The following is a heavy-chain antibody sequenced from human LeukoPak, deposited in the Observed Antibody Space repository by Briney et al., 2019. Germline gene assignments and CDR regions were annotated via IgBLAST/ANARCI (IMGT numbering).Heavy chain of an antibody. V-gene: IGHV3-64*01. Sequence: GGSLRLSCAASGFTFSSYAMHWVRQAPGKGLEYVSAISSNGGSTYYANSVKGRFTISRDNSKNTLYLQMGSLRAEDMAVYYWARDWFGCSSTSCFSPNYMDVWGKGTTVTVSS. CDR3: ARDWFGCSSTSCFSPNYMDV. J-gene: IGHJ6*03. D-gene: IGHD2-2*01. CDR2: ISSNGGST. CDR1: GFTFSSYA.